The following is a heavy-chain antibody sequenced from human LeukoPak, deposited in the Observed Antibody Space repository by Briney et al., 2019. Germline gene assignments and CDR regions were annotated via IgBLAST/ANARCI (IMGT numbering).Heavy chain of an antibody. CDR1: GYSISSGYY. Sequence: SETLSLTCTVSGYSISSGYYWGWIRQPPGKGLKWIGSIYHSGSTYYKSSLKSRVTISVDTSKNQFSLKLSSVTAADTAVYYCARDGVAAAGTNFDYWGQGTLLTVSS. CDR2: IYHSGST. D-gene: IGHD6-13*01. J-gene: IGHJ4*02. V-gene: IGHV4-38-2*02. CDR3: ARDGVAAAGTNFDY.